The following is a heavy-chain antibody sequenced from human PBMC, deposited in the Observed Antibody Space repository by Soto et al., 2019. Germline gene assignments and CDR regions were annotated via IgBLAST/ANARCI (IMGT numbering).Heavy chain of an antibody. CDR3: PRVRYYFDYTGSYYSYHFDY. J-gene: IGHJ4*02. Sequence: SETLSLRCAVSDYSSRSGGYWRWIRQPPGKGLEWIGSMFPNGHTYHNPYLKGRVTISVDXSKNQFSLTLTSVTAADTAVYFCPRVRYYFDYTGSYYSYHFDYWGQGSLVTVSS. CDR2: MFPNGHT. D-gene: IGHD3-22*01. V-gene: IGHV4-38-2*01. CDR1: DYSSRSGGY.